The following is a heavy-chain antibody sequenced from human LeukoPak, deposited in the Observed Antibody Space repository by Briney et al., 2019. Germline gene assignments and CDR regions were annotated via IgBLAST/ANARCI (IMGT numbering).Heavy chain of an antibody. J-gene: IGHJ3*02. CDR3: AGDRREGYNYGYSDAFDI. CDR2: IYYSGST. V-gene: IGHV4-59*01. Sequence: SETLSLTCTVSGGSISGYTWSWIRQPPRKGLEWIGDIYYSGSTNSNPSLKSRVTLSVDTSKNQFSLKLCSVTAADTAVDYCAGDRREGYNYGYSDAFDIWGQGTMVTVSS. CDR1: GGSISGYT. D-gene: IGHD5-24*01.